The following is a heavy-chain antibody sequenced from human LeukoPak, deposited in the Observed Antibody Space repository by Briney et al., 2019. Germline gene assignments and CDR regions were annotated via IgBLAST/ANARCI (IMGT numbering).Heavy chain of an antibody. J-gene: IGHJ4*02. CDR2: ISGSGGST. D-gene: IGHD4-17*01. CDR3: AIHGGDTVTTDY. CDR1: GFTFSSYA. V-gene: IGHV3-23*01. Sequence: PGGSLRLSCAASGFTFSSYAMSWVRQAPGKGLEWVSAISGSGGSTYYADSVKGRFTISRDNFKNTLYLQMNSLRAEDTAVYYCAIHGGDTVTTDYWGQGTLVTVSS.